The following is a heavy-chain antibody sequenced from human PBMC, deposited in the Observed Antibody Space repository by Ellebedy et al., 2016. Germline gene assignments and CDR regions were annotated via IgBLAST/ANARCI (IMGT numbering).Heavy chain of an antibody. CDR2: MSYSGST. Sequence: SETLSLXXTVSGGSISSTSYYWGWIRQPPGKGLEWIGSMSYSGSTYYNPSLKSRVTISVDTSKNQFSLTLSSVTAADTAVYYCARGEVVTAILYYYYGMDVWGQGTTVTVSS. CDR3: ARGEVVTAILYYYYGMDV. V-gene: IGHV4-39*01. J-gene: IGHJ6*02. D-gene: IGHD2-21*02. CDR1: GGSISSTSYY.